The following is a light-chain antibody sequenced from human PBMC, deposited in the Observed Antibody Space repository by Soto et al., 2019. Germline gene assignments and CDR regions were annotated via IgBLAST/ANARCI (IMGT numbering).Light chain of an antibody. J-gene: IGKJ4*01. CDR2: ATS. Sequence: RSEAPITLSATVGERATISRMASQSIYSHLAWYQQKPGKAPTLLIYATSTLQSGVPSRFSGSGSGTEFTLTISGLQPEDFATYYCQQSASTPLTFGGGTKVDI. CDR1: QSIYSH. CDR3: QQSASTPLT. V-gene: IGKV1-39*01.